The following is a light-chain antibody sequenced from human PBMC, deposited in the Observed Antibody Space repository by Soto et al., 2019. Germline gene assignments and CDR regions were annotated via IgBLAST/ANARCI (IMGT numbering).Light chain of an antibody. CDR3: QHYGSAPST. CDR2: GAS. Sequence: EIVLTQSPGTLSLSPGEGATLSCRASQSVSSNFLAWYQQKPGQAPRLLISGASSRATGIPDRFSGSGSGTDFTLTISRLEPEDFAVYYCQHYGSAPSTFGQGTRLAIK. J-gene: IGKJ5*01. V-gene: IGKV3-20*01. CDR1: QSVSSNF.